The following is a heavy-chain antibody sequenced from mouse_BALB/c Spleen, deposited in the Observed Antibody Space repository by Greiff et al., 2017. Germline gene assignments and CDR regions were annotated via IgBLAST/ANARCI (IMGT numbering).Heavy chain of an antibody. CDR3: ARWGYYFDY. Sequence: EVQLVESGGGLVQPGGSRKLSCAASGFTFSSFGMHWVRQAPEKGLEWVAYISSGSSTIYYADTVKGRFTISRDNPKNTLFLQMTSLRSEDTAMYYCARWGYYFDYWGQGTTLTVSS. CDR1: GFTFSSFG. J-gene: IGHJ2*01. CDR2: ISSGSSTI. V-gene: IGHV5-17*02.